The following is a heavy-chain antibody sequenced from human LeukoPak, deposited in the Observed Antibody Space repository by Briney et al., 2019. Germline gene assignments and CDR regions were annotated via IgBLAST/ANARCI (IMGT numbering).Heavy chain of an antibody. Sequence: SETLSLTCTVSGGSISSYYGGWIRQPPGKGLEWIGYIYYSGSTNYNPSIKRRVTISVDTSKTQFSLKLTSVTAADTAVYYCARSLYGSGIFYFDYWGQGTLVTVSS. CDR2: IYYSGST. CDR1: GGSISSYY. V-gene: IGHV4-59*01. J-gene: IGHJ4*02. D-gene: IGHD3-10*01. CDR3: ARSLYGSGIFYFDY.